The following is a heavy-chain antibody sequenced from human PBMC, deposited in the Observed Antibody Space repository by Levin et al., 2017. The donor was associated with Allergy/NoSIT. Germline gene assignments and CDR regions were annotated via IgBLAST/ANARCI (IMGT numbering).Heavy chain of an antibody. Sequence: PGGSLRLSCVVSGFTFSTYWMSWVRQAPGKGLEWVANIKQDASEKNYVDSVKGRFTISRDNAKNSLYLQMNSLRAEDTAVYYCARVQLEGDRSTYRPFDYWGQGTLVTVSS. J-gene: IGHJ4*02. CDR2: IKQDASEK. CDR3: ARVQLEGDRSTYRPFDY. V-gene: IGHV3-7*01. D-gene: IGHD5-18*01. CDR1: GFTFSTYW.